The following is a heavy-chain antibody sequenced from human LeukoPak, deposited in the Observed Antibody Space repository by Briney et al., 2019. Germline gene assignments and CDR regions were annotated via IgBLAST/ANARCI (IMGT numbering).Heavy chain of an antibody. J-gene: IGHJ4*02. CDR2: INPSGGST. CDR3: ARDLAVGGQERPDY. V-gene: IGHV1-46*01. CDR1: GYTFTSYY. D-gene: IGHD6-19*01. Sequence: ASVKVCCKAAGYTFTSYYMHWGRQAPGQGLEWMGIINPSGGSTSYAQKFQGRVTMTRDTSTSTIYMELSSLKSEDTAVYNCARDLAVGGQERPDYWGQGTLVTVSS.